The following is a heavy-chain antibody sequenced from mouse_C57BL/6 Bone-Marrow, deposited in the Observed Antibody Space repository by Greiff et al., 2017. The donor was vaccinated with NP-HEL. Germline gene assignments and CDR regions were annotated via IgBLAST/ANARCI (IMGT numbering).Heavy chain of an antibody. J-gene: IGHJ2*01. CDR3: ARHEAYYYGADYFDY. CDR2: FYPGSGSI. V-gene: IGHV1-62-2*01. D-gene: IGHD1-1*01. CDR1: GSTFTEYT. Sequence: QVQLQQSGAELVNPGASVTLSCKASGSTFTEYTIPWVNQRPGQGLEWIGRFYPGSGSIKYNENFKDKPTLPADKSSSTVYMELSRLTSEESAVYFCARHEAYYYGADYFDYWGQGTTLTVSS.